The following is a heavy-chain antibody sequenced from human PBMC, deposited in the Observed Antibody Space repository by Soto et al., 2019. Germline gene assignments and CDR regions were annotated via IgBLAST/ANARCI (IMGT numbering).Heavy chain of an antibody. J-gene: IGHJ4*02. D-gene: IGHD5-12*01. CDR3: ERAQNLEMATP. CDR1: GYTFTGYA. V-gene: IGHV1-3*01. CDR2: INAGNGNT. Sequence: QVQLVQSGAEVKKPGASVKVSCKASGYTFTGYAILWVRQAPGQRLEWMGWINAGNGNTKYSQKFQGRVTITRDTSASTAYMELSSLRSEDTAVYYCERAQNLEMATPWGQGTLVTVSS.